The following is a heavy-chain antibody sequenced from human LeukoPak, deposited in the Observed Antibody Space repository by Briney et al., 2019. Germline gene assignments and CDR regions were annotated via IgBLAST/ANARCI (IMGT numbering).Heavy chain of an antibody. J-gene: IGHJ6*02. CDR2: INPNSGGT. Sequence: ASVKVSCKAPGYTFTGYYMHWVRQAPGQGLEWMGWINPNSGGTNYAQKFQGWVTMTRDTSISTAYMELSRLRSDDTAVYYCARDMGSGSGHPLDVWGQGTTVTVSS. V-gene: IGHV1-2*04. D-gene: IGHD3-10*01. CDR1: GYTFTGYY. CDR3: ARDMGSGSGHPLDV.